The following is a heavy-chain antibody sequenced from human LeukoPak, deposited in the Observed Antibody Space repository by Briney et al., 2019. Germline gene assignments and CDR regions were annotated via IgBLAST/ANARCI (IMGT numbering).Heavy chain of an antibody. D-gene: IGHD6-6*01. V-gene: IGHV3-74*01. J-gene: IGHJ4*02. CDR3: ARGLPGYASSLGY. Sequence: VGSLRLSCAASGFTFSNYWMHWARQAPRKWLVWVSPINSDVNNTNHADSGKGRLTISRDNAKNTLHRQMNSLRAEDTAVYYCARGLPGYASSLGYWGQGTLVTVSS. CDR2: INSDVNNT. CDR1: GFTFSNYW.